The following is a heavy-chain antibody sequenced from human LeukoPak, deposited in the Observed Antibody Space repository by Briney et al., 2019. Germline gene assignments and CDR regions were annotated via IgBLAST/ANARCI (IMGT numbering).Heavy chain of an antibody. CDR3: ARSYYYDSSGYYPFDY. J-gene: IGHJ4*02. CDR1: GFTFSSYG. Sequence: PGGSLRLSCAASGFTFSSYGMHWVRQAPGKGLEWVAVVWYDGSNKYYADSVKGRFTISRDKSKNTLYLQMNSLRAEDTVVYYCARSYYYDSSGYYPFDYWGQGTLVTVSS. D-gene: IGHD3-22*01. V-gene: IGHV3-33*01. CDR2: VWYDGSNK.